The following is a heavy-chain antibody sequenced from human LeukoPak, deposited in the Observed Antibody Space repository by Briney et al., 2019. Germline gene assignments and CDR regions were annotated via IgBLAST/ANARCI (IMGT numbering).Heavy chain of an antibody. V-gene: IGHV4-34*01. CDR2: INHSGST. Sequence: SETLSLTCAVYGGSFSGYYWSWIRQPPGKGLEWIGEINHSGSTNYNPSHKSRVTISVDTSKNQVSLKLTSVTAADTAVYYCARTEESGYNYGYFGYYYYMDVWGKGTTVTVSS. J-gene: IGHJ6*03. CDR3: ARTEESGYNYGYFGYYYYMDV. D-gene: IGHD5-18*01. CDR1: GGSFSGYY.